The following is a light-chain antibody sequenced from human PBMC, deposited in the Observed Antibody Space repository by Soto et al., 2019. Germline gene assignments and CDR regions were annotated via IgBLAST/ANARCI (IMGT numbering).Light chain of an antibody. CDR1: SSNIGSNT. V-gene: IGLV1-44*01. CDR3: AAWDDSLNGPV. Sequence: QSALTQPPSASGTPGQRVTISCSGSSSNIGSNTVNWYQQLPGTAPKLLIYNNSQRPSGVPDRFSGSKSGTSASLAISGLQSEDETDYYCAAWDDSLNGPVFGGGTKVTVL. CDR2: NNS. J-gene: IGLJ2*01.